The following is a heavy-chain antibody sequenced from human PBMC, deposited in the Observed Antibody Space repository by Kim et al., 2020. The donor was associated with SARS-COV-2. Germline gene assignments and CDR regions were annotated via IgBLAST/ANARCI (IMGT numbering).Heavy chain of an antibody. Sequence: SETLSLTCTVSGGSISSSSYYWGWIRQPPGKGLEWIGSIYYSGSTYYNPSLKSRVTISVDTSKNQFSLKLSSVTAADTAVYYCARQDYGGNSWGPFDYWGQGTLVTVSS. CDR2: IYYSGST. CDR1: GGSISSSSYY. J-gene: IGHJ4*02. CDR3: ARQDYGGNSWGPFDY. D-gene: IGHD4-17*01. V-gene: IGHV4-39*01.